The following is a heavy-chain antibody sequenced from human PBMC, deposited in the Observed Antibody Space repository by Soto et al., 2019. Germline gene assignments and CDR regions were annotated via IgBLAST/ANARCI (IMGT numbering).Heavy chain of an antibody. CDR1: GDTFAFHS. V-gene: IGHV1-69*02. CDR3: ATSYGSGYRAFDY. Sequence: GASVKVSCKSSGDTFAFHSINWVRQAPGLGLEWMGRINPILSMSNYAQRFQGRVTMTADKSTSTAYMVLSSLRSEDTDIYYCATSYGSGYRAFDYWG. D-gene: IGHD3-10*01. J-gene: IGHJ4*01. CDR2: INPILSMS.